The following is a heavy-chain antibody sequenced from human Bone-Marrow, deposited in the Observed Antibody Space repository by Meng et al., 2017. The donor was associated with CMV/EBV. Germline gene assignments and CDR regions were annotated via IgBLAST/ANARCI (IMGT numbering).Heavy chain of an antibody. J-gene: IGHJ4*02. Sequence: ASVKVSCKASGGTFSSYAISWVRQAPGQGLEWMGWINPSSGATKYAQKFQGRVTMIRDTSISTAYMELRRLRSDDTAVYFCARAQPYYYISYWGQGTLVTVSS. CDR1: GGTFSSYA. CDR3: ARAQPYYYISY. D-gene: IGHD1-14*01. V-gene: IGHV1-2*02. CDR2: INPSSGAT.